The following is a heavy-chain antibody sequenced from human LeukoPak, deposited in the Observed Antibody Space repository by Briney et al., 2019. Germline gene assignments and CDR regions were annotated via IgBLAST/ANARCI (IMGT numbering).Heavy chain of an antibody. CDR2: ISYDGSNK. CDR1: GFTFSSYG. CDR3: AKGLLFDYSPYFDY. V-gene: IGHV3-30*18. J-gene: IGHJ4*02. D-gene: IGHD2-21*02. Sequence: PGRSLRLSCAASGFTFSSYGMHWVRQAPGKGLEWVAVISYDGSNKYYADSVKGRFTISRDNSKNTLYLQMNSLGAEDTAVYYCAKGLLFDYSPYFDYWGQGTLVTVSS.